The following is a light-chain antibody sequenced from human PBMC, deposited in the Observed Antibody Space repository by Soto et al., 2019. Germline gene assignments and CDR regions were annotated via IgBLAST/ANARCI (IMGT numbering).Light chain of an antibody. CDR3: QQYDNWPPIT. Sequence: EIVMTQSPATLSVSPGERASLSCRASQSVNRNLAWYQQKPGQAPRLLFYGASTRATGIPARISGSGSGTEFTLTISSLQSEDFAVYYCQQYDNWPPITFGQGTRLEIK. J-gene: IGKJ5*01. CDR1: QSVNRN. V-gene: IGKV3-15*01. CDR2: GAS.